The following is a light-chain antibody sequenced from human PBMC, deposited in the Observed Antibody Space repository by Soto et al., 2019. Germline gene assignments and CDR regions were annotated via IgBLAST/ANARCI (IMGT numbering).Light chain of an antibody. V-gene: IGLV2-14*01. Sequence: QSVLTQPASVSGSPGQAITISSTGTSSDVGGYNYVSWYQQHPGKAPKLMIYDVSNRPSGVSNRFSGSKSGNTGSLTISGLQAEDEADYYCSSYATSSTPLYVFGTGTKVTVL. CDR3: SSYATSSTPLYV. J-gene: IGLJ1*01. CDR1: SSDVGGYNY. CDR2: DVS.